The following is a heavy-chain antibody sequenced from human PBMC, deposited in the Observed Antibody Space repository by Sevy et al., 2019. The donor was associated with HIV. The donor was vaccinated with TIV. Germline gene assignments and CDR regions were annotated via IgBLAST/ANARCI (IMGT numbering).Heavy chain of an antibody. V-gene: IGHV3-23*01. Sequence: GGSLRLSCAVSGFTFSSYAMNWVRQAPGKGLEWVSGISGSGVSTYYADSVKGRFTISRDNSRNTLYLQMNSLRAEDTAVYYCARERIAVAGMGYYFDFWGQGTLVTVSS. J-gene: IGHJ4*02. CDR1: GFTFSSYA. CDR2: ISGSGVST. CDR3: ARERIAVAGMGYYFDF. D-gene: IGHD6-19*01.